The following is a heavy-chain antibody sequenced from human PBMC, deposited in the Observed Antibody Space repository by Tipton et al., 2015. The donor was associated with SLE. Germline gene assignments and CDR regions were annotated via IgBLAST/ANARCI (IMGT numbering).Heavy chain of an antibody. J-gene: IGHJ4*02. CDR2: IYTSGST. V-gene: IGHV4-61*09. CDR3: ARGTSDFWSGYHYYFDY. D-gene: IGHD3-3*01. CDR1: GGSISSGSYY. Sequence: TLSLTCTVSGGSISSGSYYWSWIRQPAGKGLVCIGYIYTSGSTNYNPSLKSRVTISVDTSKNQFSLKLSSVTAADTAVYYCARGTSDFWSGYHYYFDYWGKGSLVTVSS.